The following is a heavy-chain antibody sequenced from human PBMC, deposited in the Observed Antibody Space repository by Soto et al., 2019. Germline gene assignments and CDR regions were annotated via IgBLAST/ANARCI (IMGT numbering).Heavy chain of an antibody. J-gene: IGHJ4*02. Sequence: QVQLQESGPGLVKPSETLSLTYSVSGVSTSNHYWTWIRKPPGQGPEWIGCIYYRGTTNYNASFNSRVTISVDTSKNQFSLKLTSVTTADTAVYYCARGGGSPYHDHESGYWGQGILVTVSS. CDR3: ARGGGSPYHDHESGY. V-gene: IGHV4-59*11. CDR2: IYYRGTT. CDR1: GVSTSNHY. D-gene: IGHD2-2*01.